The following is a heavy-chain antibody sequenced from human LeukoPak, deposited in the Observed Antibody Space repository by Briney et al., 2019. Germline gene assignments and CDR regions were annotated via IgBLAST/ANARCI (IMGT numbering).Heavy chain of an antibody. J-gene: IGHJ4*02. CDR2: IQYSGST. Sequence: PSETLSLPCTVSGRSISSSNYFWRWIRQPPGKGLEWIGGIQYSGSTHYIPSLKSRVTISVDTPKNQFSLKLSSVTAADTAVYYCARLFAYWGQGTLVTVSS. V-gene: IGHV4-39*01. CDR1: GRSISSSNYF. CDR3: ARLFAY.